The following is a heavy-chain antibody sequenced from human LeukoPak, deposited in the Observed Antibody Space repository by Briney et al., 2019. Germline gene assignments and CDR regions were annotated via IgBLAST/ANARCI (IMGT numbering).Heavy chain of an antibody. J-gene: IGHJ4*02. CDR1: GFTVSSNY. CDR3: AKAGDGSYYDSRGYYFDF. CDR2: VSSSGDTT. V-gene: IGHV3-23*01. Sequence: PGGSLRLSCAASGFTVSSNYMSWVRQAPGKGLEWVSAVSSSGDTTYYADSVKGRFTISRDNSKNTMFLQMNSLRAVDTAVYFCAKAGDGSYYDSRGYYFDFWGQGTLVTVSS. D-gene: IGHD3-22*01.